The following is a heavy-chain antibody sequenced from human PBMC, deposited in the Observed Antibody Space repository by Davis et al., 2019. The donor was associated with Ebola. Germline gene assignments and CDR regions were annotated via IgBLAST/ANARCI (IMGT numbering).Heavy chain of an antibody. J-gene: IGHJ6*01. V-gene: IGHV5-51*01. CDR2: IYPGDSDT. D-gene: IGHD1/OR15-1a*01. Sequence: PGGSLRLSCKGSGYSFTSYWIGWVRQMPGKGLEWMGIIYPGDSDTRYSPSFQGQVTISADKSINTAYLQWSSLKASDSAIYYCARPLLNNVDVWGQGTTVTVSS. CDR3: ARPLLNNVDV. CDR1: GYSFTSYW.